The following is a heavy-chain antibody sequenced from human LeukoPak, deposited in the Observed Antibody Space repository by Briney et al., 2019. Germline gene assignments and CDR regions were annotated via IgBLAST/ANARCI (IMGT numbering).Heavy chain of an antibody. CDR2: IYSGGST. V-gene: IGHV3-53*01. CDR3: ASVVTTIFDY. J-gene: IGHJ4*02. D-gene: IGHD3-22*01. Sequence: GGSLRLSCAASGFTVSSNYMSWVRQAPGKGLEWVSVIYSGGSTYYADSVKGRFTISRDNAKNSLYLQMNSLRAEDTAVYYCASVVTTIFDYWGQGTLVTVSS. CDR1: GFTVSSNY.